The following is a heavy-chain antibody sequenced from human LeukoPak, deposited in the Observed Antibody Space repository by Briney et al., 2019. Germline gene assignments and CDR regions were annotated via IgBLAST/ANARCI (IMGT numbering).Heavy chain of an antibody. D-gene: IGHD5-18*01. CDR3: ARGETDTAMVLDV. CDR1: GYTFTNYD. V-gene: IGHV1-8*02. Sequence: ASVKVSCKASGYTFTNYDINWVRQATGQGLEWMGWMNPNSGNTHYAQKFQGRVTMTRDTSISTAYMELSSLKSEDTAVYYCARGETDTAMVLDVWGKGTTVTVSS. CDR2: MNPNSGNT. J-gene: IGHJ6*04.